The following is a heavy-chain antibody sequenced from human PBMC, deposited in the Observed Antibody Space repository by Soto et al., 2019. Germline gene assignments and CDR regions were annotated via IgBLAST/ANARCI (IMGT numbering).Heavy chain of an antibody. CDR1: GGSISSYY. CDR3: ARAGVGATGRSAFDI. D-gene: IGHD1-26*01. J-gene: IGHJ3*02. CDR2: IYTSGST. Sequence: LSLTFTVSGGSISSYYWSWIRQPAGKGLEWIGRIYTSGSTNYNPSLKSRVTMSVDTSKNQFSLKLSSVTAADTAVYYCARAGVGATGRSAFDIWGQGTMVTVSS. V-gene: IGHV4-4*07.